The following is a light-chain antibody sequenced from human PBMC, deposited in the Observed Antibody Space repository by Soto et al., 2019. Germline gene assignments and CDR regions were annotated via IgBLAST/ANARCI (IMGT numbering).Light chain of an antibody. Sequence: EIVLTQSPGTLSLSPGERATLSCRSSQSVSSNYLAWYPQKPDQAPRLVIYDVSGRATGIPNRFSGGGSGTDFPLTISRLEPEAFAVYYCRQDGRSPTFGQGTKVEIK. CDR2: DVS. J-gene: IGKJ1*01. V-gene: IGKV3-20*01. CDR1: QSVSSNY. CDR3: RQDGRSPT.